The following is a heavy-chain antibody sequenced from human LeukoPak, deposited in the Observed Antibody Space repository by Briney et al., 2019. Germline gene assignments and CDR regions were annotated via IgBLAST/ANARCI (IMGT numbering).Heavy chain of an antibody. CDR3: AGGYNSGWSDYFDY. Sequence: SETLSLTCTVSGGSMSSYYWSWIRQSPGKGLEWIGYIYYSGSTNYNPSLKSRVTILVDTSKNQFSLKLDSVTAADTAVYYCAGGYNSGWSDYFDYWGLGSLVTVSS. CDR2: IYYSGST. D-gene: IGHD6-19*01. V-gene: IGHV4-59*01. CDR1: GGSMSSYY. J-gene: IGHJ4*02.